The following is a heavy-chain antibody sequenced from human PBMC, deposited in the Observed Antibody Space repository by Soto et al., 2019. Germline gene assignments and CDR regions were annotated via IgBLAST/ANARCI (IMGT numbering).Heavy chain of an antibody. CDR1: GFTFSSYA. V-gene: IGHV3-30-3*01. Sequence: QVQLVESGGGVVQPGRSLRHSCAASGFTFSSYAMHWVRQAPGKGLEWVAVISYDGSSKFYADSVKGRFTISRVNSKNTLYLQMNSLRTEDTAVSYCARRSTGYYLVLDYWGQGTLVTVSS. D-gene: IGHD3-22*01. CDR3: ARRSTGYYLVLDY. J-gene: IGHJ4*02. CDR2: ISYDGSSK.